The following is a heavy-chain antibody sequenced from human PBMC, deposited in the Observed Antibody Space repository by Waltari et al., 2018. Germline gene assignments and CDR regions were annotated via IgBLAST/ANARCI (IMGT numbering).Heavy chain of an antibody. Sequence: EVQLVESGGGFVQPGGSLKLSCAASGFTFSGPAMHWVRQASGKGLEWVGRIRSKANSYATAYAASVKGRFTISRDDSKNTAYLQMNSLKTEDTAVYYCTNDAFDIWGQGTMVTVSS. CDR1: GFTFSGPA. CDR2: IRSKANSYAT. J-gene: IGHJ3*02. CDR3: TNDAFDI. V-gene: IGHV3-73*01.